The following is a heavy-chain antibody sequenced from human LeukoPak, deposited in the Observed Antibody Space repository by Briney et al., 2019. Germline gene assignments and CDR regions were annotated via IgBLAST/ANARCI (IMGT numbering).Heavy chain of an antibody. CDR1: GVSISSYY. J-gene: IGHJ5*02. CDR2: IYYSGST. D-gene: IGHD3-22*01. CDR3: ARNYYDSSGYYEPNWFDP. V-gene: IGHV4-59*01. Sequence: PSETLSLTCTVSGVSISSYYWSWIRQPPGKGLEWIGYIYYSGSTNYNPSLKSRVTISVDTSKNQFSLKLSSVTAADTAVYYCARNYYDSSGYYEPNWFDPWGQGTLVTVSS.